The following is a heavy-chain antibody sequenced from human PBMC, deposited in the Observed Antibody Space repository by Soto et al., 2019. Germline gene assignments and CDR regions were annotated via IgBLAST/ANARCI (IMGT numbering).Heavy chain of an antibody. D-gene: IGHD2-15*01. CDR3: AKERYCSGGSCYAGWY. V-gene: IGHV3-23*01. J-gene: IGHJ4*02. CDR2: ISGSGGSA. CDR1: SVPSSSHA. Sequence: GGSRRRSALAASVPSSSHAMSWVRHAPRKVLEWVAAISGSGGSAYYADSVKGRFTITRDNSKNTLYLQMNSLRAEDTAVYYRAKERYCSGGSCYAGWYWRQGTLV.